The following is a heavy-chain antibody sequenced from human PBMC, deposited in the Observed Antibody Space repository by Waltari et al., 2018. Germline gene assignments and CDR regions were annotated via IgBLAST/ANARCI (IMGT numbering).Heavy chain of an antibody. D-gene: IGHD5-18*01. CDR2: ISSSSSDI. CDR3: ARDGKAMVLGFDY. CDR1: GFTFSSYS. Sequence: EVQLVESGGGLVKPGGSLRLSCAASGFTFSSYSINWFPQAPGKGLEWVSSISSSSSDIYYADSGKGRFTISRDNAKNSLYLQMNSLRAEDTAVYYCARDGKAMVLGFDYWGQGTLVTVSS. V-gene: IGHV3-21*01. J-gene: IGHJ4*02.